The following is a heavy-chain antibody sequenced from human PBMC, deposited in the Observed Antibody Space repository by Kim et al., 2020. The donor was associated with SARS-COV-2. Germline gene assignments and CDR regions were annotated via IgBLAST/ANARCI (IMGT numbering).Heavy chain of an antibody. CDR3: ARAPDVYAQFDY. CDR1: GGSISSYY. Sequence: SETLSFTCTVSGGSISSYYWSWIRQPPGKGLEWIGYIYDRGSTNYNPSLKSRVTISVDTSKNQFSLKLSSVTAADTAVYYCARAPDVYAQFDYWGQGTLV. J-gene: IGHJ4*02. D-gene: IGHD2-8*01. V-gene: IGHV4-59*13. CDR2: IYDRGST.